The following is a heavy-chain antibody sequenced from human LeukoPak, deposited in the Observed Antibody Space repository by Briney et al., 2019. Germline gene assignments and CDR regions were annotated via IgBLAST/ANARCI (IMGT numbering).Heavy chain of an antibody. Sequence: GGSLRLSCAASGFTVSSNYMSWVRQAPGKGLEYISVTYSSGTTYYADSVRDRFTISRDNSRNTLYLQMNSLRAEDTAVYYCAREWYYYDSSGELDYWGQGTLVTVSS. CDR1: GFTVSSNY. CDR3: AREWYYYDSSGELDY. V-gene: IGHV3-53*01. D-gene: IGHD3-22*01. J-gene: IGHJ4*02. CDR2: TYSSGTT.